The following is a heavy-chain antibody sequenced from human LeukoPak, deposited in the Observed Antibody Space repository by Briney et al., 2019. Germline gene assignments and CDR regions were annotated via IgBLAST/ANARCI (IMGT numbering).Heavy chain of an antibody. Sequence: GGSLRLSCAGSGFTFSSYAMHWVRQAPGKGLEWVAVISYDGSNKYYADSVKGRFTISRDNSKNTLYLQMNSLRAEDTAVYYCARGMTTVTSWGQGTLVTVSS. CDR3: ARGMTTVTS. J-gene: IGHJ4*02. CDR2: ISYDGSNK. V-gene: IGHV3-30*04. D-gene: IGHD4-17*01. CDR1: GFTFSSYA.